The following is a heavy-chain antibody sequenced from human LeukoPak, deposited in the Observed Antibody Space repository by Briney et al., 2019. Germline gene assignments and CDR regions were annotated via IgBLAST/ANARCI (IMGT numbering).Heavy chain of an antibody. CDR1: GGSISSYY. CDR3: ARSGGYASSPMY. CDR2: IYYSGST. J-gene: IGHJ4*02. V-gene: IGHV4-59*01. D-gene: IGHD5-12*01. Sequence: SETLSLTCTVSGGSISSYYWSWIRQPPGKGLEWIGYIYYSGSTNYNPSLKSRVTISVDTSKNQFSLKLSSVTAADTAVYYCARSGGYASSPMYWGQGTLVTVSS.